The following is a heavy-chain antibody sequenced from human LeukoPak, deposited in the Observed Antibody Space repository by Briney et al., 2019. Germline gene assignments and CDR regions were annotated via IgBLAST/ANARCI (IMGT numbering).Heavy chain of an antibody. V-gene: IGHV4-34*01. D-gene: IGHD4-11*01. CDR2: INHSGST. Sequence: SETLSLTCAVYGGSFSGYYWSWIRQPPGKGLEWVGEINHSGSTNYNPSLKSRVTISVDTSKNQFSLKLSSVTAADTAVYYCARGHYSNYGWYFDYWGQGTLVTVSS. CDR3: ARGHYSNYGWYFDY. CDR1: GGSFSGYY. J-gene: IGHJ4*02.